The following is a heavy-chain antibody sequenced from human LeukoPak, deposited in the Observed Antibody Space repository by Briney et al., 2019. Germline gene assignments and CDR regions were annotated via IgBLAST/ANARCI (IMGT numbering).Heavy chain of an antibody. J-gene: IGHJ4*02. Sequence: GGSLRLSCAASGFTFSSYSMNWVRQAPGKGLEWVSSISSSSSYIYYADSVKGRFTISRDNAKNTLYLQMNSLRAEDTAVYYCARAIPYYYDSSGYSLDYWGQGTLVTVSS. D-gene: IGHD3-22*01. CDR2: ISSSSSYI. CDR3: ARAIPYYYDSSGYSLDY. V-gene: IGHV3-21*01. CDR1: GFTFSSYS.